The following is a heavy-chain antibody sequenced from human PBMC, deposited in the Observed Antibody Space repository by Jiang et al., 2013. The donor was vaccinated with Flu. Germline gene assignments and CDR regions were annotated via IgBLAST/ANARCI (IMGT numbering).Heavy chain of an antibody. Sequence: TVSGGSVSSGSYYWSWIRQPPGRDWSGLGISITVGRTNXNPSLKSRVTISVDTSKNQFSLKLSSVTAADTAVYYCARALGAIHTVVTPEYFQHRGQGTLVTVSS. J-gene: IGHJ1*01. V-gene: IGHV4-61*01. D-gene: IGHD4-23*01. CDR2: SITVGRT. CDR1: GGSVSSGSYY. CDR3: ARALGAIHTVVTPEYFQH.